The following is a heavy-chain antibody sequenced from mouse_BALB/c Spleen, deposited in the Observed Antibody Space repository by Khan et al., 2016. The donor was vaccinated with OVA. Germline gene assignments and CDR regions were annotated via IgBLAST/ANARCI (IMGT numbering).Heavy chain of an antibody. Sequence: EVQLQESGGDLVKPGGSLKLSCAASGFTFSTYGMSWVRQTPDKRLEWVATVSTGGGYTYYPDSVKGRFTISRDNAKNTLYLQMSSLKSEDTAMFSCARLPYNADSGGLAYGGQGIWVPV. CDR1: GFTFSTYG. J-gene: IGHJ3*01. D-gene: IGHD1-3*01. V-gene: IGHV5-6*01. CDR2: VSTGGGYT. CDR3: ARLPYNADSGGLAY.